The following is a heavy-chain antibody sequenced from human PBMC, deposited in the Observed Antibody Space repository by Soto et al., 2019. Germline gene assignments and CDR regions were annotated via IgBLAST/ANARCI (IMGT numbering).Heavy chain of an antibody. CDR1: GFSLITSGVG. D-gene: IGHD6-19*01. Sequence: GXTLVKATHPLTLPCIFSGFSLITSGVGVGWIRQPPGKALEWLGFIYWNDDKRYSPSLKSRLTITKDTSKNQVVLTMTNMDPVDTATYYCAKSGSSGWYGWFDPWGQGTLVTVSS. J-gene: IGHJ5*02. CDR3: AKSGSSGWYGWFDP. CDR2: IYWNDDK. V-gene: IGHV2-5*01.